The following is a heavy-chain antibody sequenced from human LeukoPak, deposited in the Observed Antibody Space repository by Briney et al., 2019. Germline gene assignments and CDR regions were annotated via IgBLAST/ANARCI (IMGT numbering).Heavy chain of an antibody. CDR3: ATYGDYLGDY. Sequence: PGRSLRLSCAASGFTFDDYAMHWVRQAPGKGLEWVSGISWNSGSIGYADSVKGRFTISRDNAKNSLYLQMNSLRAEDTALYYCATYGDYLGDYWSQGTLVTVSS. J-gene: IGHJ4*02. V-gene: IGHV3-9*01. CDR1: GFTFDDYA. CDR2: ISWNSGSI. D-gene: IGHD4-17*01.